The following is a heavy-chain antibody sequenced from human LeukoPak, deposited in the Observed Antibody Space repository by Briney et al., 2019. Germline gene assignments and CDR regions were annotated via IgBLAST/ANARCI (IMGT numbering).Heavy chain of an antibody. CDR3: AKDRCSGGSCYSNWFDP. D-gene: IGHD2-15*01. CDR2: ISGSGGST. Sequence: GGSLRLSCAASGFTFSSYAMSWVRQAPGKGLEWVSAISGSGGSTYYADSEKGRFTISRDNSKNTLYLQMNSLRAEDTAVYYCAKDRCSGGSCYSNWFDPWGQGTLVTVSS. CDR1: GFTFSSYA. V-gene: IGHV3-23*01. J-gene: IGHJ5*02.